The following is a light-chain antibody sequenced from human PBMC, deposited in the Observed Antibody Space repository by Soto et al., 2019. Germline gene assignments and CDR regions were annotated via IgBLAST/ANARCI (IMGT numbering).Light chain of an antibody. CDR2: SNN. J-gene: IGLJ1*01. CDR1: SSNIGSKT. CDR3: SAWDASLNGYV. Sequence: QSVLTQPPSASGTPGQRVTISCSGSSSNIGSKTVNWYQQLPGTATKLLIYSNNQQPSGVPDRFSGSKSGTSASLAISGLQSEDEADYYCSAWDASLNGYVFGTGTKLTVL. V-gene: IGLV1-44*01.